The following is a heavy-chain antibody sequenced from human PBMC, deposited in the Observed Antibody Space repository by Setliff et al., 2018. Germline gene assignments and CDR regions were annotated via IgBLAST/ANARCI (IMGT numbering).Heavy chain of an antibody. V-gene: IGHV3-48*04. J-gene: IGHJ6*02. CDR3: ALDGPYYYYGMDV. CDR2: ISSSSSTV. CDR1: GFTFSSYS. Sequence: GGSLRLSCAASGFTFSSYSMNWVRQAPGKGLEWVSYISSSSSTVYYADSVKGRFTISRDNAKNSLYLQMNSLRAEDTAVYYCALDGPYYYYGMDVWGQGTTVTVSS.